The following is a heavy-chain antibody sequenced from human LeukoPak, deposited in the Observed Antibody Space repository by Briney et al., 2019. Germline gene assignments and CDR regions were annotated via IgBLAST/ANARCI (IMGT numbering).Heavy chain of an antibody. Sequence: PGGSLKLSCATSGFAFSDFWMTWVRQAPGKGLEWVAYITPDGSGNHYVDSVKGRFTISRDNTKNSLYLQMNSLRAEDTGVYYCARVGVTGYSSSHYFDYWGQGTLVTVSS. D-gene: IGHD6-13*01. CDR2: ITPDGSGN. J-gene: IGHJ4*02. V-gene: IGHV3-7*01. CDR1: GFAFSDFW. CDR3: ARVGVTGYSSSHYFDY.